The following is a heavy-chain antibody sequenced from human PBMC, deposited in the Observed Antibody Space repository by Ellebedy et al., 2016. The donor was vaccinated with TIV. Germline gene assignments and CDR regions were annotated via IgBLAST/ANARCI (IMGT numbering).Heavy chain of an antibody. J-gene: IGHJ4*02. CDR3: AKWSAVTTCYFDY. CDR1: GFTFSSYA. Sequence: GGSLRLXXAASGFTFSSYAMSWVRQAPGKGLEWVSAISGSGGSTYYADSVKGRFTISRDNSKNTLYLQMNSLRAEDTAVYYCAKWSAVTTCYFDYWGQGTLVTVSS. V-gene: IGHV3-23*01. CDR2: ISGSGGST. D-gene: IGHD4-17*01.